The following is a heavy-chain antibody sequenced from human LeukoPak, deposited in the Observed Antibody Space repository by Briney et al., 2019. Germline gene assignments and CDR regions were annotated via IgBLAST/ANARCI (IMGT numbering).Heavy chain of an antibody. CDR2: IYYSGST. D-gene: IGHD6-6*01. CDR3: AGAMSIAARPQTYLDH. Sequence: PSETLSLTRTVSGGSISSNSYYWGWIRQPPGKGLEWIGSIYYSGSTNYNPSLKSRVTISVDTSKNQLSLKLSSVTAADTAGYYCAGAMSIAARPQTYLDHWGQGTLVTV. V-gene: IGHV4-39*07. J-gene: IGHJ4*02. CDR1: GGSISSNSYY.